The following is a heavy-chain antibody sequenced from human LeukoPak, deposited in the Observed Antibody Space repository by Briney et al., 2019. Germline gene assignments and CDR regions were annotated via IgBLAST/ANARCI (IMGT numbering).Heavy chain of an antibody. CDR3: ARSQFLVMWLNGGFDY. CDR2: IYASGIT. CDR1: GGSISSGNYY. Sequence: PSETLSLTCTVSGGSISSGNYYWSWIRLPAGKGLEWIGRIYASGITKYNPSLKSRVTISVDTSKNQFSLKLSSVTAADTAVYYCARSQFLVMWLNGGFDYWGQGTLVTVSS. J-gene: IGHJ4*02. D-gene: IGHD3-16*01. V-gene: IGHV4-61*02.